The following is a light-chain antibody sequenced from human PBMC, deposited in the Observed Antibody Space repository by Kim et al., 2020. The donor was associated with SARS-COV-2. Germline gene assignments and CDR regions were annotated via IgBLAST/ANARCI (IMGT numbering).Light chain of an antibody. J-gene: IGLJ2*01. V-gene: IGLV1-44*01. Sequence: GQRFTISCSGSSSNIGSNTVNWYQQLPGTAPKLLIYSNKQRPSGVPDRFSGSKSGTSASLAISGLQSEDEADYYCAAWDDSLNGPVFGGGTQLTVL. CDR2: SNK. CDR1: SSNIGSNT. CDR3: AAWDDSLNGPV.